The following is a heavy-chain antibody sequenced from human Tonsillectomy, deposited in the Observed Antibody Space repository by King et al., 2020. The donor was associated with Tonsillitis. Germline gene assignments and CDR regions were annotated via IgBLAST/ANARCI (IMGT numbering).Heavy chain of an antibody. CDR2: IRRRSKNYAT. V-gene: IGHV3-73*02. Sequence: VQLVESGGGLVQPGGSLKLSCAASGFTFSVSAMHWVRQASGRGLEWVGRIRRRSKNYATTYAASLSGRFTISRDDSKNTAYLQMNNLKTEDTAVYYCTSGHSFDTPAYYVSWGQGTLVTVSS. J-gene: IGHJ4*02. CDR3: TSGHSFDTPAYYVS. D-gene: IGHD3-9*01. CDR1: GFTFSVSA.